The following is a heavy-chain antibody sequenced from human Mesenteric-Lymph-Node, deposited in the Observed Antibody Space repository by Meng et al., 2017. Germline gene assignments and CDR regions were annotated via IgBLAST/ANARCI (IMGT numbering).Heavy chain of an antibody. CDR1: SGSISSSNW. Sequence: SETLSLTCAVSSGSISSSNWWSWVRQPPGKGLEWIGTIYHSGSIYYNPSLKSRVTISVDTSKNQFSLKVSSVTAADTAVYYCARWGFPDYWGQGTLVTVSS. D-gene: IGHD3-16*01. CDR3: ARWGFPDY. V-gene: IGHV4-4*02. CDR2: IYHSGSI. J-gene: IGHJ4*02.